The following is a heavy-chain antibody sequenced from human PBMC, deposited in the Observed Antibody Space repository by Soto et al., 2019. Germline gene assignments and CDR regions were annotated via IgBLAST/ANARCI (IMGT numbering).Heavy chain of an antibody. J-gene: IGHJ4*02. Sequence: QVQLVQSGAEEKKPGASVKVSCKASGYTFTSYAMHWVRQAPGQRLEWMGWINAGNGNTKYSQKFQGRVTITRDTAASTAYMELSRLRSEDRAVYYCARSIVVVTALDYWGQGTRVTVSS. CDR1: GYTFTSYA. V-gene: IGHV1-3*05. D-gene: IGHD2-21*02. CDR3: ARSIVVVTALDY. CDR2: INAGNGNT.